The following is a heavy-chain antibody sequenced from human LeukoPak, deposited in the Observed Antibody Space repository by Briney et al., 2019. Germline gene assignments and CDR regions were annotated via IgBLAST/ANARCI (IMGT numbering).Heavy chain of an antibody. CDR3: TRHEILSSGWS. V-gene: IGHV3-33*08. J-gene: IGHJ5*02. CDR2: IQYDGNNK. D-gene: IGHD6-19*01. CDR1: GFTFSSYG. Sequence: GRSLRLSCAASGFTFSSYGMHWVRQAPGKGLEWVAFIQYDGNNKYYADSVRGRFTISRDNSKNTLDLQMNSLKTEDTAVYYCTRHEILSSGWSWGQGTLVTVSS.